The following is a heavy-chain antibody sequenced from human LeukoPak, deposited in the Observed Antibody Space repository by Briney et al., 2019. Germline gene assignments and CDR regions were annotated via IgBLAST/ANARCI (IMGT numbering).Heavy chain of an antibody. CDR3: ARQARFGEPYYYFDY. CDR2: IYTSGSA. CDR1: GGSISSYY. D-gene: IGHD3-10*01. V-gene: IGHV4-4*09. J-gene: IGHJ4*02. Sequence: SETLSLTCTVSGGSISSYYWSWIRQPPGKGLEWIGYIYTSGSANYNPSLKSRVTISVDTSKNQFSLKLSSVTAADTAVYYCARQARFGEPYYYFDYWGQGALVTVSS.